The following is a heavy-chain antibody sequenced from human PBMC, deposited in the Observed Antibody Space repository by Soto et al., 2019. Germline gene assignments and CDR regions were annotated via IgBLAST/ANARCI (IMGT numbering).Heavy chain of an antibody. Sequence: QVQLVESGGGVVQPGRSLRLSCAASGFTFSSYAMHWVRQAPGKGLEWVAVISYDGSNKYYADSVKGRFTISRDNSKNTLYLQMNSLRAEDTAVYYCARPHRVVVINTVDYWGQGTLVTVSS. J-gene: IGHJ4*02. CDR3: ARPHRVVVINTVDY. CDR2: ISYDGSNK. CDR1: GFTFSSYA. V-gene: IGHV3-30-3*01. D-gene: IGHD3-22*01.